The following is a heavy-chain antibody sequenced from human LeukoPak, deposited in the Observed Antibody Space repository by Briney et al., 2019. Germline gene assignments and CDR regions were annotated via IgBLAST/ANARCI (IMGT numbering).Heavy chain of an antibody. CDR3: TTSIVLTGSDY. CDR1: GFTFTDAW. CDR2: IKSKIDGGTT. V-gene: IGHV3-15*01. J-gene: IGHJ4*02. Sequence: PGGSLRLSCAASGFTFTDAWMTWVRQTPGKGLEWVGRIKSKIDGGTTDYAPPGKGRFTISRDDSKNMLYLQMNSLKTEDTAVYYCTTSIVLTGSDYWGQGTLVTVSS. D-gene: IGHD2-15*01.